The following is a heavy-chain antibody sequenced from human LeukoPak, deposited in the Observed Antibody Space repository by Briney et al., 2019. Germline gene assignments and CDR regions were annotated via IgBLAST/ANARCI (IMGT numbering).Heavy chain of an antibody. J-gene: IGHJ5*02. D-gene: IGHD3-10*01. CDR2: IWHEGSNK. Sequence: GGSLRLSCAASGFTFSSYGMHWVRQAPGKGREWVAVIWHEGSNKYYADTVKGRFTISRDNSKNTLYLQMNSLRAEDTAVYYCARGGDYYGSGSYSGYNWFDPWGQGTLVTVSS. CDR1: GFTFSSYG. CDR3: ARGGDYYGSGSYSGYNWFDP. V-gene: IGHV3-33*01.